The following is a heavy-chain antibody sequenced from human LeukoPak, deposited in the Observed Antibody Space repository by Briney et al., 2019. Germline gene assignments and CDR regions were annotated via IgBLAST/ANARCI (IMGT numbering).Heavy chain of an antibody. CDR1: GVTLSGYS. CDR3: AKRATDDSLDI. V-gene: IGHV3-30*18. CDR2: VSYDGRNK. Sequence: RGTLRLSCAVSGVTLSGYSTHCVRRAPPGGLVGVAVVSYDGRNKYYADSVKGRFTISRDNSKNTLSLQMSSLRAEDTAVYYCAKRATDDSLDIWGQGTMVTVSS. D-gene: IGHD5-12*01. J-gene: IGHJ3*02.